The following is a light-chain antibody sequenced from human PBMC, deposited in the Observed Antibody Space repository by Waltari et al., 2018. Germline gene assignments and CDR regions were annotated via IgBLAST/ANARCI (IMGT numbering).Light chain of an antibody. CDR3: QQYNHRPPIT. CDR1: QSITSN. Sequence: EILLTQSPVTLSVSPGERATLSCRASQSITSNLAWYQQKPGQALRLLIYDASTTAPSTPARCRGSGAATEFTLTISSLQSEDYAVYYCQQYNHRPPITFGQGTRLEIK. CDR2: DAS. J-gene: IGKJ5*01. V-gene: IGKV3-15*01.